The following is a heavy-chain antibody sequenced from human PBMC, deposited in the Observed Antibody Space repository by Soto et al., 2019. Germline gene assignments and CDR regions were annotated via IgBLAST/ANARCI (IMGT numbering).Heavy chain of an antibody. CDR2: VKTDGSST. CDR1: GFIFSNYW. CDR3: TREKFDP. V-gene: IGHV3-74*01. J-gene: IGHJ5*02. Sequence: GGSLRLSCAASGFIFSNYWMHWVRQAPGKGLVWVARVKTDGSSTSYADSVKGRFTISRDNAKNTVYLEMDSLRAEDTAVYYCTREKFDPWGQGTLVTVSS.